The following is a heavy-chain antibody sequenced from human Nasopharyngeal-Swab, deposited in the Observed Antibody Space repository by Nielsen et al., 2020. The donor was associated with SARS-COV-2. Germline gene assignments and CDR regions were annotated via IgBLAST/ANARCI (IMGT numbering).Heavy chain of an antibody. Sequence: SEKVSCQASGGTFSSYAISWVRQAPGHGLEWMGGIIPILGIANYAQKFQDRVPITANKSTSTAYMELSSQRSKDTAVYYCARPHRWTTLTTNYYGMDVWGQGTTVTVSS. J-gene: IGHJ6*02. D-gene: IGHD4-11*01. CDR3: ARPHRWTTLTTNYYGMDV. CDR2: IIPILGIA. V-gene: IGHV1-69*10. CDR1: GGTFSSYA.